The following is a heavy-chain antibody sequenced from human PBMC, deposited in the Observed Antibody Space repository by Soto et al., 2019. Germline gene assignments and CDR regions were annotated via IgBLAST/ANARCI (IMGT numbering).Heavy chain of an antibody. J-gene: IGHJ4*02. D-gene: IGHD2-2*01. V-gene: IGHV1-18*01. Sequence: GASVKVSCKASGYTFTSYGISWVRQAPGQGLEWMGWISAYNGNTNYAQKLQGRVTMTTDTSTSTAYMELRSLRSDDTAVYYCARDLPHFDCSSTSCPGHYFDYWGQGTLVTVSS. CDR3: ARDLPHFDCSSTSCPGHYFDY. CDR1: GYTFTSYG. CDR2: ISAYNGNT.